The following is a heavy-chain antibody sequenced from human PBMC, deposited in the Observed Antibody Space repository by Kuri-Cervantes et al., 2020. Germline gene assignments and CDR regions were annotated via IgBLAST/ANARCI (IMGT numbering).Heavy chain of an antibody. Sequence: ESLKISCAASGFTFSSYAMSWIRQPPGKGLEWIGEINHSGSTNYNPSLKSRVTISVDTSKNQFSLKLSSVTAADTAVYYCARARSRDFFGAFLDYWGQGTLVTVSS. CDR3: ARARSRDFFGAFLDY. CDR2: INHSGST. D-gene: IGHD3-3*01. J-gene: IGHJ4*02. CDR1: GFTFSSYA. V-gene: IGHV4-34*01.